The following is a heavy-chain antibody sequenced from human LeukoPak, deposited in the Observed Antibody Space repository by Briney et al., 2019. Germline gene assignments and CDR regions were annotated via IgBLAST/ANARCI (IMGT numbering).Heavy chain of an antibody. D-gene: IGHD3-3*01. J-gene: IGHJ4*02. V-gene: IGHV3-23*01. CDR3: AKGYDFWSGESYYFDY. CDR1: GFTFSSYA. Sequence: GGSLRLSCAASGFTFSSYAMSWVRQAPGKGLEWVSAISGSGGSTYYADSVKGRFTISRDNSKNTLYLQMNSLRAEDTAVYYYAKGYDFWSGESYYFDYWGQGTLVTVSS. CDR2: ISGSGGST.